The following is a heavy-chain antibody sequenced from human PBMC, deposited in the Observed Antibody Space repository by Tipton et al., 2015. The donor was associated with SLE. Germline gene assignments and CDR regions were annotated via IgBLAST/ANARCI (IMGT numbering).Heavy chain of an antibody. V-gene: IGHV3-9*01. D-gene: IGHD2-21*02. CDR3: AKDRLLRPGNLDF. Sequence: SLRLSCAASGFTFNRYAMSWVRQAPGKGLEWVAGISWNSGTIGYADPVKGRFTISRDNAKNSLYLQMNSLRTEDTALYYCAKDRLLRPGNLDFWGQGTLVTVSS. CDR2: ISWNSGTI. CDR1: GFTFNRYA. J-gene: IGHJ4*02.